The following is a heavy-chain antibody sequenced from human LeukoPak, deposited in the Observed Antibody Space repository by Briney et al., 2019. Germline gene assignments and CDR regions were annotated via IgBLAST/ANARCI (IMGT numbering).Heavy chain of an antibody. CDR2: ISSSSSTI. D-gene: IGHD5-24*01. CDR1: GFTFSSYS. V-gene: IGHV3-48*01. J-gene: IGHJ4*02. Sequence: PGGSLRLSCAASGFTFSSYSMNWVRQAPGKGLEWVSYISSSSSTIYYADSVKGRFTISRDNAKNSLYLQMNSLRAEDTAVYYCARGRGDGYIDRGYFDYWGQGTLVTVSS. CDR3: ARGRGDGYIDRGYFDY.